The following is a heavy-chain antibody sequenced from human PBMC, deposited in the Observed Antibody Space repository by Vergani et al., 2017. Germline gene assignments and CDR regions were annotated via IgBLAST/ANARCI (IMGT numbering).Heavy chain of an antibody. D-gene: IGHD4-17*01. CDR1: GFTFSDYY. V-gene: IGHV3-11*06. CDR3: ARVGDYGDYDPRTFDY. Sequence: QVQLVESGGGVVQPGRSLRLSCAASGFTFSDYYMSWIRQAPGKGLEWVSYISSSSSYTNYADSVKGRFTISRDNAKNSLYLQMNSLRAEDTAVYYCARVGDYGDYDPRTFDYWGQGTLVTVSS. CDR2: ISSSSSYT. J-gene: IGHJ4*02.